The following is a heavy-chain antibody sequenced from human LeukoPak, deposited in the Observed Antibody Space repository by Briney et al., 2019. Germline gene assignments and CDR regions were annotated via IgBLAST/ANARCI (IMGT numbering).Heavy chain of an antibody. V-gene: IGHV3-74*01. Sequence: GGSLRLSCAASGFTFSTYWMHWVRQAPGKGLVRVSRINSDGSTNYADSVKGRFTISRDNAKNTLYLQMNSLRAEDTGVYYCARGPSGSLGYWGQGTLVTVSS. CDR1: GFTFSTYW. J-gene: IGHJ4*02. D-gene: IGHD3-10*01. CDR3: ARGPSGSLGY. CDR2: INSDGST.